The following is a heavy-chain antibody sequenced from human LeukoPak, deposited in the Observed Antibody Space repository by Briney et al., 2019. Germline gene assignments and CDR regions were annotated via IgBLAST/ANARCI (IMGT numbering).Heavy chain of an antibody. CDR1: GFPVSSNY. Sequence: GGSLRLSCAASGFPVSSNYMNWARQAPGKGLEWVSAIYTGGTTYYADSVKGRFTISRDNSKNTLYLQMNSLRAEDTAVYYCARDKLGSGYSSDFDSWGQGTLVTVSS. V-gene: IGHV3-66*02. D-gene: IGHD6-19*01. CDR3: ARDKLGSGYSSDFDS. J-gene: IGHJ4*02. CDR2: IYTGGTT.